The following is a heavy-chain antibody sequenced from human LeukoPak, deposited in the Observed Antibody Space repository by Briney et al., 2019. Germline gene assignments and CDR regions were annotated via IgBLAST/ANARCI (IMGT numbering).Heavy chain of an antibody. Sequence: GGSLRLSCAASGFTFSSYWMSWVRQAPGKGLEWVANIKQDGSEKYYVDSVKGRFTISRDNAKNSLYLQINSLRVEDTAVYYCARETPRRGETRDGYRWGQGTVVTVSS. J-gene: IGHJ4*02. CDR3: ARETPRRGETRDGYR. D-gene: IGHD5-24*01. CDR1: GFTFSSYW. CDR2: IKQDGSEK. V-gene: IGHV3-7*01.